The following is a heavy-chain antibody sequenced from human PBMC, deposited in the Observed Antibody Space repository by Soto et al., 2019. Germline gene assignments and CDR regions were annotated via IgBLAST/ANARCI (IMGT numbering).Heavy chain of an antibody. CDR1: GFTFSTYG. CDR3: GRDGALGDTAVVDS. J-gene: IGHJ4*02. CDR2: IWYDGSNK. V-gene: IGHV3-33*01. D-gene: IGHD5-18*01. Sequence: QVQLVESGGGVVQPGKSLRLSCTASGFTFSTYGMHWVRQAPGKGLEWVAVIWYDGSNKYHGDSLKGRFTISRDNSKYTLYLQLNNLRAEDTAVYFCGRDGALGDTAVVDSWGQGTLVTVSS.